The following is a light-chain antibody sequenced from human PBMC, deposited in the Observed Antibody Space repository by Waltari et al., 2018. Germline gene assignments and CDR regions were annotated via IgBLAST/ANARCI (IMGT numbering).Light chain of an antibody. Sequence: SYVLTQPPSVSVAPGQTARITCGGNNIGSESVHWYQQKPGQAPVLVVYDDSDRPSGIPERFSGSNSGNTATLTISRVEAGDEADYYCQVWDSSSDLWVCGGGTKLTVL. CDR2: DDS. V-gene: IGLV3-21*02. CDR3: QVWDSSSDLWV. CDR1: NIGSES. J-gene: IGLJ3*02.